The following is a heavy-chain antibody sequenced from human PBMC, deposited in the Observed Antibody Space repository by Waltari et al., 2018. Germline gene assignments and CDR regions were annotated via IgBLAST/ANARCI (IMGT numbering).Heavy chain of an antibody. CDR1: GGTFSSYA. CDR2: ISPILGTA. CDR3: ATAPRIAVAKRPFDY. D-gene: IGHD6-19*01. Sequence: QVQLVQSGAEVKKPGSSVKVSCKASGGTFSSYAISWVRQAPGQGLEWMGGISPILGTANYAQKFQGRVTITADEATSTAYMELSSLRSEDTAVYYCATAPRIAVAKRPFDYWGQGTLVTVSS. J-gene: IGHJ4*02. V-gene: IGHV1-69*01.